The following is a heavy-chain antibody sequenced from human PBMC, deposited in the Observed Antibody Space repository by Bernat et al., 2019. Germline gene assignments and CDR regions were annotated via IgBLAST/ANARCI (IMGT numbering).Heavy chain of an antibody. J-gene: IGHJ3*02. Sequence: EVQLLESGGGLVQPGGSLRLSCAASGFTFSSYAMSWVRQAPGKGLEWVSAISGSGGSTYYADSVKGRFTISRDNSKNTLYLQMNSLRAEDTAVYYCARDYSGDYGLDIWGQGTMVTVSS. CDR2: ISGSGGST. CDR3: ARDYSGDYGLDI. CDR1: GFTFSSYA. D-gene: IGHD4-17*01. V-gene: IGHV3-23*01.